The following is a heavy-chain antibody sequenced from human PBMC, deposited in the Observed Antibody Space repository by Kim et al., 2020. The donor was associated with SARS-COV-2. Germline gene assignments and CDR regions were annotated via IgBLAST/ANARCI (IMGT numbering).Heavy chain of an antibody. Sequence: VKGRFTISRDNAKNSLYLQMNSLRAEDTAVYYCARASYYYDSSGYYGIDYWGQGTLVTVSS. D-gene: IGHD3-22*01. CDR3: ARASYYYDSSGYYGIDY. J-gene: IGHJ4*02. V-gene: IGHV3-11*05.